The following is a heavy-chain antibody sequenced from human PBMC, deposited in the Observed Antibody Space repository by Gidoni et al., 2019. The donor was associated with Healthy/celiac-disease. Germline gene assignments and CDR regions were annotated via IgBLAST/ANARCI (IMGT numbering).Heavy chain of an antibody. CDR3: ARDSSSWYVGY. CDR2: IYSGGST. D-gene: IGHD6-13*01. CDR1: GFTVSSNY. Sequence: EVQLVESGGGLVQPGGSLRLSCAASGFTVSSNYMSWVRQAPGKGLEWVSVIYSGGSTYYADSVKGRFTISRDNSKNTLYLQMNSLRAEDTAVYYCARDSSSWYVGYWGQGTLVTVSS. V-gene: IGHV3-66*01. J-gene: IGHJ4*02.